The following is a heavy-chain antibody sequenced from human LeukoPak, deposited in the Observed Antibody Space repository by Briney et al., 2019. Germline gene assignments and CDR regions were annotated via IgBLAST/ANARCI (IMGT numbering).Heavy chain of an antibody. Sequence: GGSLRLSCAASGFSFSSYNMNWVRQAPGKGLEWVSFISSSSSYIYYVDSVKGRFTISRDNARNSLYLQMNSLRAKDTAVYYCARAPGYRGFLDYWGQGNLVTVSS. D-gene: IGHD5-18*01. V-gene: IGHV3-21*01. CDR3: ARAPGYRGFLDY. CDR1: GFSFSSYN. J-gene: IGHJ4*02. CDR2: ISSSSSYI.